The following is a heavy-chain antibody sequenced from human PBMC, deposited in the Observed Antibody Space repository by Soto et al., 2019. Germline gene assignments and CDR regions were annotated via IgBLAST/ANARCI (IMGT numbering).Heavy chain of an antibody. Sequence: PGGSLRLSCAASGFTFSSYGMHWVRQAPGKGLEWVAVILYDGSKKYYADSVKDRFTISRDNSKNTMYLQMSSLRGEDTALYYCVKDGSSGWPYFGDMDVWGRGTPVTVYS. V-gene: IGHV3-30*18. J-gene: IGHJ6*02. CDR3: VKDGSSGWPYFGDMDV. CDR2: ILYDGSKK. D-gene: IGHD6-19*01. CDR1: GFTFSSYG.